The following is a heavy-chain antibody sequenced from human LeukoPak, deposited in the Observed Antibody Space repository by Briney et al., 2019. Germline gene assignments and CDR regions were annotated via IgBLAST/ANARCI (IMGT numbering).Heavy chain of an antibody. V-gene: IGHV4-59*11. CDR3: TTIKRGNIFGYFDF. Sequence: PSETLSLTCTVSGGSMTTHHWNWIRQTPGNGLEWIGYVFDSGRTKENPSLKSRVTLSADTSKTQLSLRLSSVTAADTAVYYCTTIKRGNIFGYFDFWGQGILVTVSS. CDR1: GGSMTTHH. J-gene: IGHJ4*02. CDR2: VFDSGRT. D-gene: IGHD5-18*01.